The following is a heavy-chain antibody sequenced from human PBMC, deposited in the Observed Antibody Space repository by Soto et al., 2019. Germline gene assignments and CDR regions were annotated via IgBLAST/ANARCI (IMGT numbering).Heavy chain of an antibody. J-gene: IGHJ5*02. CDR2: IYHRGST. V-gene: IGHV4-38-2*01. CDR1: GYSISSGYY. Sequence: KPSETLSLTCAVSGYSISSGYYWGWLRQPPGKGLEWIGSIYHRGSTYYNPSLNSRVTLSIDMTNNHVSLILNSVTAADTAVYYCARVGPWVPYYYDSSPYTFENWFDPWGQGTLVTVSS. CDR3: ARVGPWVPYYYDSSPYTFENWFDP. D-gene: IGHD3-22*01.